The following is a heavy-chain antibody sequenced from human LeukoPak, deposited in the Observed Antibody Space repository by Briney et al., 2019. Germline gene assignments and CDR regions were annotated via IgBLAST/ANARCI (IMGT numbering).Heavy chain of an antibody. J-gene: IGHJ6*02. CDR1: GYIYTSYG. D-gene: IGHD3-9*01. V-gene: IGHV1-18*01. CDR2: ISAYNGNT. CDR3: ARDGGYDILTGYFAYYGMDV. Sequence: EASVKVSCKASGYIYTSYGINWVRQAPGQGLEWMGWISAYNGNTNYAQKLQGRVTMTTDTSTSTAYMELRSLRSDDTAVYYCARDGGYDILTGYFAYYGMDVWGQGTTVTVSS.